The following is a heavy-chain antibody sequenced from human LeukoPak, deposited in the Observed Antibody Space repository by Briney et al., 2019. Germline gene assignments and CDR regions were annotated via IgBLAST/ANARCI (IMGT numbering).Heavy chain of an antibody. CDR2: IFYSGTT. Sequence: SETPSLTCTVSGGSISSSSYYWGWIRQPPGKGLEWIGNIFYSGTTYYNPSLMSRVTISVDTSKNQFSLKMRSVTAADTAVYYCARVSACGTYDFDYLSKGTRV. CDR3: ARVSACGTYDFDY. J-gene: IGHJ4*02. V-gene: IGHV4-39*01. CDR1: GGSISSSSYY. D-gene: IGHD6-13*01.